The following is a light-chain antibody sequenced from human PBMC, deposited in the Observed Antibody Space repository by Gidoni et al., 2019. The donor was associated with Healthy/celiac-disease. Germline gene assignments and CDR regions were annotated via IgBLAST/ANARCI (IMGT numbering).Light chain of an antibody. Sequence: DIQLTQSPSFLSASVGDRVTITCRASQGISSYLAWYQQTPGKAPKLLIYAASTLQSGVPSRFSGSGSGTEFTLTISSLQPEDFATYYCQQLNSYPLFTFGPGTKVDIK. V-gene: IGKV1-9*01. CDR1: QGISSY. J-gene: IGKJ3*01. CDR2: AAS. CDR3: QQLNSYPLFT.